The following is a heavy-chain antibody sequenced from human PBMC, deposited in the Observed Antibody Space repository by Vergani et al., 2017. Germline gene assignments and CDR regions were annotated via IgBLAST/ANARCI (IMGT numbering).Heavy chain of an antibody. V-gene: IGHV1-8*01. CDR1: GYTFTSYD. D-gene: IGHD6-13*01. CDR2: MNPNSGNK. Sequence: QVQLVQSGAEVKKPGASVKVSCKASGYTFTSYDINWVRQATGQGLESMGWMNPNSGNKGYAQKFQGRVTMTRNTSISTVYRELSSRRYEDTAVYYCARGAGSSWSKHLSRAPSTNTHFDYWGQGTLVTVSS. J-gene: IGHJ4*02. CDR3: ARGAGSSWSKHLSRAPSTNTHFDY.